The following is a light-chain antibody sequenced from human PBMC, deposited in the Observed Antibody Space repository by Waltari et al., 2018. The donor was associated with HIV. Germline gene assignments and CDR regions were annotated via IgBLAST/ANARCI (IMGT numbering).Light chain of an antibody. V-gene: IGLV1-47*01. CDR1: SSNIGNYY. CDR3: ATWDDSLSGVV. CDR2: RNN. Sequence: QSVLTQPPSASATPGPRVTISWSGSSSNIGNYYVYWYQQLPGATTKVRIYRNNRRPSGVPDRFSGSKSGTSASLAISGLRSEDEADYYCATWDDSLSGVVFGGGTKLTVL. J-gene: IGLJ2*01.